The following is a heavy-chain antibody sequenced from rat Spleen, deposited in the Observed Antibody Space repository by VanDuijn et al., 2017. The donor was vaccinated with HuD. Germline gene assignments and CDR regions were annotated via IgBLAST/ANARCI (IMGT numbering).Heavy chain of an antibody. V-gene: IGHV1-43*01. Sequence: QVQLQQSGAELAKPGSSVQISCKASGYTFTSYYVSWIKQTTGQGLEYIGYINTGSGGTNYNEKFKGKATLTVDKSSSTAFMQLSSLTPDDSAVFYCARELWIGSFGYWGQGTLVSVSS. CDR1: GYTFTSYY. D-gene: IGHD1-6*01. CDR2: INTGSGGT. CDR3: ARELWIGSFGY. J-gene: IGHJ3*01.